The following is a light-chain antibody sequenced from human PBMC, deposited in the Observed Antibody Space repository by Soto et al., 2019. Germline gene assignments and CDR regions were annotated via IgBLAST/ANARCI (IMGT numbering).Light chain of an antibody. CDR1: QSVSNN. J-gene: IGKJ1*01. V-gene: IGKV3-15*01. Sequence: ILMTQSTATLSVSPGERATLSCRASQSVSNNLAWYQQKPGQAPRLLIYDASTRATSIPARFSGSGSGTEFTLTISGLQSEDFAVYYCQQYNNWPPWTFGQGTKVEIK. CDR2: DAS. CDR3: QQYNNWPPWT.